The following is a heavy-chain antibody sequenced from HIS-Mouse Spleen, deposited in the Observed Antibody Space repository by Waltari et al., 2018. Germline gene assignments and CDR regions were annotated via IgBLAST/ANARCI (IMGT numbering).Heavy chain of an antibody. Sequence: QLQLQESGPGLVKPSETLSLTCTVSGGSISSSSYYWGWIRQPPGKGLWWIGSIYYSGGTYYNPPLKSRVTISVDTSKNQFSLKLSSVTAADTAVYYCAREIPYSSSWYDWYFDLWGRGTLVTVSS. CDR1: GGSISSSSYY. V-gene: IGHV4-39*07. D-gene: IGHD6-13*01. CDR2: IYYSGGT. J-gene: IGHJ2*01. CDR3: AREIPYSSSWYDWYFDL.